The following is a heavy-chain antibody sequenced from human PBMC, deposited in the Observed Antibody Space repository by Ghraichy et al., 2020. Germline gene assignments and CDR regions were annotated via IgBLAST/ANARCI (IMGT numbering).Heavy chain of an antibody. CDR1: GYTFTGYY. CDR3: ARGPRITIFGVVIIPYYYMDV. D-gene: IGHD3-3*01. Sequence: ASVKVSCKASGYTFTGYYMHWVRQAPGQGLEWMGWINPNSGGTNYAQKFQGWVTMTRDTSISTAYMELSRLRSDDTAVYYCARGPRITIFGVVIIPYYYMDVRGKGTTVTVSS. CDR2: INPNSGGT. J-gene: IGHJ6*03. V-gene: IGHV1-2*04.